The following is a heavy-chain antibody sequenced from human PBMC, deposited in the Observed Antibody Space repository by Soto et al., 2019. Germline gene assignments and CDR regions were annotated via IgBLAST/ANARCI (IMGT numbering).Heavy chain of an antibody. CDR1: GGTFSSYA. J-gene: IGHJ3*02. Sequence: QVQLVQSGAEVKKPGSSVKVSCKASGGTFSSYAISWVRQAPGQGLEWMGGNIPIFGTANYAQKFQGRVTITADKSTSTAYMELSSLRSEDTAVYYCARGNYDILLGAFDIWGQGTMVTVSS. CDR2: NIPIFGTA. D-gene: IGHD3-9*01. V-gene: IGHV1-69*06. CDR3: ARGNYDILLGAFDI.